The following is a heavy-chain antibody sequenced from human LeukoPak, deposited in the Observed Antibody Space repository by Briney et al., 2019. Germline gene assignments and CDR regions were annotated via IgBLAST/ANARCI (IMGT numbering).Heavy chain of an antibody. CDR1: GFTFSSYG. D-gene: IGHD3-22*01. CDR2: ISYDGSNK. V-gene: IGHV3-30*18. Sequence: PGGSLRLSCAASGFTFSSYGMHWVRQAPGKGLEWVAVISYDGSNKYYADSVKGRFTISRDNSKNTLYLQMNSLRAEDTAVYYCAKWIDDSSPSLLSYWGQGTLVTVSS. J-gene: IGHJ4*02. CDR3: AKWIDDSSPSLLSY.